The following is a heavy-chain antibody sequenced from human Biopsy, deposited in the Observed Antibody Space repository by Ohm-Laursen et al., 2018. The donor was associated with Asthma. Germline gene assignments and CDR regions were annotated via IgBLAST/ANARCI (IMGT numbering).Heavy chain of an antibody. CDR3: ARTFHFWSPYHAEHYQL. D-gene: IGHD3-3*02. CDR1: GFTVGDYW. V-gene: IGHV3-7*01. CDR2: IKHDGSEN. Sequence: SLRLSCAASGFTVGDYWMSWVRQVPGRGLEWVANIKHDGSENNHVDSLKGRFTISRNNAKNSLYLQMNSLRAEDTAVYYCARTFHFWSPYHAEHYQLWGQGNLVTVSS. J-gene: IGHJ1*01.